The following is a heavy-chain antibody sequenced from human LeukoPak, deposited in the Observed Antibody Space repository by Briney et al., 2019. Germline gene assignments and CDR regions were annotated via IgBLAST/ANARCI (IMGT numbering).Heavy chain of an antibody. V-gene: IGHV4-39*01. CDR3: ARNSGSYEGNWFDP. J-gene: IGHJ5*02. CDR1: GGSISSSSYY. Sequence: SETLSLTCTVSGGSISSSSYYWGWIRQPPGKGLEWIGSIYYSGSTYYNPSLKSRVTISVDTSKNQFSLKLSSVTAADTAVYYCARNSGSYEGNWFDPWGQGTLVTVSS. CDR2: IYYSGST. D-gene: IGHD1-26*01.